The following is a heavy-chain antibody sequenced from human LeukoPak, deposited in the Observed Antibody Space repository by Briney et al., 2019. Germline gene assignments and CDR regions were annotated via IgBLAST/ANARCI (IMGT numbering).Heavy chain of an antibody. Sequence: PGGSLRLSCAASGFTLPGHTMTWLRQAPGKGLEWVSIIGGRDDRTYYADFVKGRFTISRDNSKNILYLQMNNLGAEDTAVYYCAKDPNPLYDLWSGYKWGQGTLVTVSS. CDR2: IGGRDDRT. J-gene: IGHJ4*02. D-gene: IGHD3-3*01. CDR1: GFTLPGHT. CDR3: AKDPNPLYDLWSGYK. V-gene: IGHV3-23*01.